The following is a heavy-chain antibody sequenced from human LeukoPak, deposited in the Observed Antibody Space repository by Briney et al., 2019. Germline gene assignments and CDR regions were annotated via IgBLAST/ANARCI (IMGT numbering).Heavy chain of an antibody. V-gene: IGHV3-73*01. CDR2: IKTKAESYAT. D-gene: IGHD4-23*01. J-gene: IGHJ6*02. CDR3: TRLSGGNSDSYYYGLDV. Sequence: GGSLRLSCAASGFTFSGSAIYWVRQASGKGLEWVARIKTKAESYATAYVASVKGRFTISRDDSKNTAYLQMDSLKTEDTAMYYCTRLSGGNSDSYYYGLDVWGQGTTVTVSS. CDR1: GFTFSGSA.